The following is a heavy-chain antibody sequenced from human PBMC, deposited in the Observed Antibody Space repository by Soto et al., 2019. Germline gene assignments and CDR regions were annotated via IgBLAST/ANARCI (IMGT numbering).Heavy chain of an antibody. CDR2: IYYSGST. V-gene: IGHV4-59*01. CDR3: ARDLGMAHYYGMDV. J-gene: IGHJ6*02. D-gene: IGHD7-27*01. Sequence: PSETLSLTCTVSGGSISSYYWSWIRQPPGKGLEWIGYIYYSGSTNYNPSLKSRVTISVDTSKNQFSLKLSSVTAADTAVYYCARDLGMAHYYGMDVWGQGTTVTVSS. CDR1: GGSISSYY.